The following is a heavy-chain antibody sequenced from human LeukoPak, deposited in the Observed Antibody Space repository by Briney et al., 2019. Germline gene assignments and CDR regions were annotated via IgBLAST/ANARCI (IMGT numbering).Heavy chain of an antibody. J-gene: IGHJ6*02. CDR2: IWYDGSNK. CDR1: GFTFSSYG. V-gene: IGHV3-33*01. D-gene: IGHD5-12*01. CDR3: ARDLAWYSGYDYYYYGMDV. Sequence: GGSLRLSCAASGFTFSSYGMHWVRQAPGKGLEWVAVIWYDGSNKYYADSVKGRCTNSRDNSKNTLYLQMNSLRAEDTAVYYCARDLAWYSGYDYYYYGMDVWGQGTTVTVSS.